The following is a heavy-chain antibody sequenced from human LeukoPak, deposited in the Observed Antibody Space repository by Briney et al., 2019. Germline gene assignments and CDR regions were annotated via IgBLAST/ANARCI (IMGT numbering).Heavy chain of an antibody. CDR1: GFTFSSYA. J-gene: IGHJ4*02. Sequence: GSLRLSCAASGFTFSSYAMSWVRQAPGKGLEWVSAISGSGGSTYYADSVKGRFTISRDNSKNTLYLQMNSLRAEDTAVYYCARVGIAYYYDSSGYYTDFWGQGTLVTVSS. V-gene: IGHV3-23*01. D-gene: IGHD3-22*01. CDR3: ARVGIAYYYDSSGYYTDF. CDR2: ISGSGGST.